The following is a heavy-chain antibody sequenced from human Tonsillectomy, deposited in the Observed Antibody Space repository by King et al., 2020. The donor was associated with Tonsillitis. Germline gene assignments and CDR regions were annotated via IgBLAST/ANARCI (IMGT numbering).Heavy chain of an antibody. CDR2: INPKSGGS. J-gene: IGHJ4*02. D-gene: IGHD2-15*01. V-gene: IGHV1-2*02. CDR3: ARTTPSAYCSGGNCYPDF. CDR1: GYTFTDYY. Sequence: VQLVESGAEVKKPGASVKVSCKASGYTFTDYYMHWVRQAPGQGLEWMGWINPKSGGSKFAQKFQGRVTMTRDMSISTAYMELSRLRSDDTAVFYCARTTPSAYCSGGNCYPDFWGQGTLVTVSS.